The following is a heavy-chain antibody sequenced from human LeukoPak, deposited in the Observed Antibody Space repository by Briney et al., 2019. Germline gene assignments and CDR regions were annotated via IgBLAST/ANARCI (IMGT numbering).Heavy chain of an antibody. CDR2: IYPGDSDT. Sequence: AGASLQISCKGSGYSFTSYWIGWVRQMPGKGLEWMGIIYPGDSDTRYSPSFQGQVTISADKSVSTAYLQWSSLKASDTAMYYCARHLSHYDFWSGYYIGDGYYFDYWGQGTLVTVSS. D-gene: IGHD3-3*01. CDR3: ARHLSHYDFWSGYYIGDGYYFDY. V-gene: IGHV5-51*01. J-gene: IGHJ4*02. CDR1: GYSFTSYW.